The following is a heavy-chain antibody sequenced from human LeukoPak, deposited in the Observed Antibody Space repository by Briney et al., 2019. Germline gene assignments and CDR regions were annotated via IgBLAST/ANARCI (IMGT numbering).Heavy chain of an antibody. D-gene: IGHD2-2*02. CDR3: ATETRHSALYCSSTSCYIDY. J-gene: IGHJ4*02. V-gene: IGHV1-69*04. Sequence: SVKVSCKASGGTFSSYAISWVRQAPGQGLEWMGRIIPILGIANYAQKFQGRVTITADKSTSTAYMELRSLRSEDTAVYYCATETRHSALYCSSTSCYIDYWGQGTLVTVSS. CDR1: GGTFSSYA. CDR2: IIPILGIA.